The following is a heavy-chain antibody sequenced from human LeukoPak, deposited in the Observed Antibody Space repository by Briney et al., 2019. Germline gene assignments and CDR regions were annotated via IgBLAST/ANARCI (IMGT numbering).Heavy chain of an antibody. CDR3: ARRLWFGEYYFDY. D-gene: IGHD3-10*01. CDR1: GGSISSSSYY. V-gene: IGHV4-39*01. J-gene: IGHJ4*02. CDR2: IYYTEST. Sequence: SETLSLTCTVSGGSISSSSYYRGWIRQPPGKGLEYIGSIYYTESTYYNPSLKSRVTISVDTSKNQFSLNLTSVTSADTAVYYCARRLWFGEYYFDYWGQGTLVTVSS.